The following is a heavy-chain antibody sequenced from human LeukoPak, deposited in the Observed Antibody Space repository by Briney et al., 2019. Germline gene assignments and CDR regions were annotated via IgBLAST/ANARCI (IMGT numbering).Heavy chain of an antibody. Sequence: PGGSLRLSCAAYGFTFDDSAMHWVRHAPGKGVEWVSGITWNSGSIGYADSVKRRFTISRDNAKNSLYLQMNSLRAEDMALYYCAKGDCSSTSCYIDYWGQGTLVTVSS. CDR3: AKGDCSSTSCYIDY. J-gene: IGHJ4*02. CDR2: ITWNSGSI. CDR1: GFTFDDSA. V-gene: IGHV3-9*03. D-gene: IGHD2-2*02.